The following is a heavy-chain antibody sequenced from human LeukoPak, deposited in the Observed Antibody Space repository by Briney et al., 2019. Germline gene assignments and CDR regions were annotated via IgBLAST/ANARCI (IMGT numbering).Heavy chain of an antibody. J-gene: IGHJ6*02. Sequence: GGSLRLSCAASGFTFSSYGMHWVRQAPGKGLEWVAVIWYDGSNKYYADSVKGRFTISRDNSKNTLYLQMNSLRAEDTAVYYCAREYGGTYYYYGMDVWGQGTTVTVS. V-gene: IGHV3-33*01. CDR3: AREYGGTYYYYGMDV. D-gene: IGHD4-23*01. CDR1: GFTFSSYG. CDR2: IWYDGSNK.